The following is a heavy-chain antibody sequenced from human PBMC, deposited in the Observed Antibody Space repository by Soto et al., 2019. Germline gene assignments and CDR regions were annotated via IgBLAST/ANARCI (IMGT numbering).Heavy chain of an antibody. Sequence: SVKVSRETSVLGFTGCAFRCVRQASGQRLEWIGWIAVGSGYTNYAQRFQDRVTLTRDMSTATTYMELSRLTSEDTAIYYCAADATAWQQMVPSDFWGQGTLVTVSS. CDR1: VLGFTGCA. D-gene: IGHD2-8*01. J-gene: IGHJ4*02. V-gene: IGHV1-58*01. CDR3: AADATAWQQMVPSDF. CDR2: IAVGSGYT.